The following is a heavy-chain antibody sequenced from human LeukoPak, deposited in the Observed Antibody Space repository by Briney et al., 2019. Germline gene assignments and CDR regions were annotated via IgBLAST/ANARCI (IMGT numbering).Heavy chain of an antibody. V-gene: IGHV3-33*01. D-gene: IGHD6-19*01. CDR1: GFNFSSYG. CDR3: ARDSLPMAVTGPFDH. J-gene: IGHJ4*02. Sequence: GRSLRLSCAASGFNFSSYGMHWVRQAPGKGLEWGTSIWFDGSNIHYADSVKGRVIISRDNSKSALYLQMNSLRAEDTAIYYCARDSLPMAVTGPFDHWGQGALVTVSS. CDR2: IWFDGSNI.